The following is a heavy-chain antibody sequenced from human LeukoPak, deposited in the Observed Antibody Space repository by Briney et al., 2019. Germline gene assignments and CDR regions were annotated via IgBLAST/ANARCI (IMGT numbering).Heavy chain of an antibody. CDR2: INPNSGGT. CDR1: GYTFTGYY. CDR3: ARVVVPAAPLPGMDV. J-gene: IGHJ6*02. D-gene: IGHD2-2*01. Sequence: ASVKLSCKASGYTFTGYYMHWVRQAPGQGLEWMGWINPNSGGTNYAQKFQGRVTMTRDTSTSTAYMELSRLRSDDTAVYYCARVVVPAAPLPGMDVWGQGTTVTVSS. V-gene: IGHV1-2*02.